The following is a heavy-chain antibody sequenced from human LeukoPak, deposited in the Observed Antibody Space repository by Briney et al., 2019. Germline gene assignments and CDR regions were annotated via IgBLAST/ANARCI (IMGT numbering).Heavy chain of an antibody. CDR3: AGGVGATDY. CDR2: IYYSGST. D-gene: IGHD1-26*01. V-gene: IGHV4-59*12. CDR1: GGSISSYY. J-gene: IGHJ4*02. Sequence: SETLSLTCTVSGGSISSYYWSWIRQPPGKGLEWIGYIYYSGSTNYNPSLKSRVTMSVDTSKNQFSLKLSSVTAADTAVYYCAGGVGATDYWGQGTLVTVSS.